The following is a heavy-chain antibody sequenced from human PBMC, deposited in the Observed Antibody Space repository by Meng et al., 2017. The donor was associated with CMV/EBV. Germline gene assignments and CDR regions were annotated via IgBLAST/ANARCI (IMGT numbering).Heavy chain of an antibody. CDR1: GFTISSNY. D-gene: IGHD5-12*01. V-gene: IGHV3-53*01. CDR2: IYSGGST. CDR3: ARWDIVTTFRKDYYYYGMDV. J-gene: IGHJ6*02. Sequence: GGSLRLSCAASGFTISSNYMTWVRQAPGKGLEWVSLIYSGGSTYYADSVKGRVTISRDNSKNTLFLQMNSLRAEDTAVYYCARWDIVTTFRKDYYYYGMDVWGQGTTVTVSS.